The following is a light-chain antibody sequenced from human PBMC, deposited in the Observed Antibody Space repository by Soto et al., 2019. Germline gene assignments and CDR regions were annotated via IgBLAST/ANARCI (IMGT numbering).Light chain of an antibody. Sequence: QSALTQPASVSGSPGPSITISCTGTSSDVGSYNLVSWYQQHPGKAPQLMIYEVSKRPSGVSNRFSGSKSGNTASLTISGLQAEDEADYYCCSYAGSSTFVFGTGTKLTVL. CDR1: SSDVGSYNL. V-gene: IGLV2-23*02. CDR2: EVS. CDR3: CSYAGSSTFV. J-gene: IGLJ1*01.